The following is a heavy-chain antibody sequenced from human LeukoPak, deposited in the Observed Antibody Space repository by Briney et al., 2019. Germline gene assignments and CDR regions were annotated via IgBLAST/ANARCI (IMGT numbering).Heavy chain of an antibody. V-gene: IGHV3-33*01. Sequence: PGGSLRLSCAASGFTFSSYGMHWVRQAPGKGLEWVAVILSDGSKEFYTDSVKGRFTISRDNSKNTLYLQMNSLRVEDTAVYYCAWDYGSSTAVFASGGQGALVTVPS. CDR2: ILSDGSKE. J-gene: IGHJ4*02. CDR3: AWDYGSSTAVFAS. D-gene: IGHD2-15*01. CDR1: GFTFSSYG.